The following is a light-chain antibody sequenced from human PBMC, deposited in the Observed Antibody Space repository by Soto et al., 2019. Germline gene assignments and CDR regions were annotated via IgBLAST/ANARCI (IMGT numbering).Light chain of an antibody. CDR1: QSIDSW. CDR3: QPYNSYSRT. Sequence: MTQSPSTLSASVGDRVTITCRASQSIDSWLAWYQHKPGKAPKLLIFKASTLETGVPSRFSGSGSETEFTLTISSLQPDDSATYYCQPYNSYSRTFGQGTKVEIK. CDR2: KAS. V-gene: IGKV1-5*03. J-gene: IGKJ1*01.